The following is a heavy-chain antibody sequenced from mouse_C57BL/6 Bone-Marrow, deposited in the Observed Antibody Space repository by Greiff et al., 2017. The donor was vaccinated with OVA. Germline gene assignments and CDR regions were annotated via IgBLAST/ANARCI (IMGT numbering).Heavy chain of an antibody. V-gene: IGHV14-4*01. CDR2: IDPENGDT. Sequence: EVQLQQSGAELVRPGASVKLSCTASGFNIKDDYMHWVKQRPEQGLEWIGWIDPENGDTEYASKFQGKATITADTSSNTAYLQLSSLTSEDTAVYYCTTSGSSGGFAYWGQGTLVTVSA. CDR3: TTSGSSGGFAY. D-gene: IGHD1-1*01. CDR1: GFNIKDDY. J-gene: IGHJ3*01.